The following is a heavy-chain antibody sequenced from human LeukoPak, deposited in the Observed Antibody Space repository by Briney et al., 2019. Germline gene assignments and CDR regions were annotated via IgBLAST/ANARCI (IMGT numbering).Heavy chain of an antibody. CDR3: AYSRSSLAAGY. CDR1: GFSFSSFW. Sequence: GGSLRLSCAASGFSFSSFWLSWVRQAPEKGLEWVANIKEDGSEKYYVDSVKGRFTISRDNAKKSLYLQMSSLRAEDTAVYYCAYSRSSLAAGYWSQGTPVTVSS. D-gene: IGHD2-15*01. V-gene: IGHV3-7*03. J-gene: IGHJ4*02. CDR2: IKEDGSEK.